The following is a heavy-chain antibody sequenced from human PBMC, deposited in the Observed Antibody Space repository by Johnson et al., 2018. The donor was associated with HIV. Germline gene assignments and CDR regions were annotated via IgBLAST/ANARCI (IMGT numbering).Heavy chain of an antibody. V-gene: IGHV3-15*01. Sequence: VQLVESGGGLVQPGGSLRLSCVASGFTFSNACMSWVRQAPGKGLEWVGRIKTKTDGGTTDYPAPVKGRFTISRDDSKNTLYLQMNSLKSEDTAVYYCSTAGYSGYEYAFDIWGQGTIVTVSS. CDR1: GFTFSNAC. CDR3: STAGYSGYEYAFDI. D-gene: IGHD5-12*01. J-gene: IGHJ3*02. CDR2: IKTKTDGGTT.